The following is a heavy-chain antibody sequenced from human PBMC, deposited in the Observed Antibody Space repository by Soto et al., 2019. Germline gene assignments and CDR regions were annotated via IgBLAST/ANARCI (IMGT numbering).Heavy chain of an antibody. CDR3: TRALAERITIFGVVPYYFDY. J-gene: IGHJ4*02. V-gene: IGHV3-49*03. Sequence: GGSLRLSCTASGFTFGDYAMSWFRQAPGKGLEWVGFIRSKAYGGTTEYAASVKGRFTISRDDSKSIAYLQMNSLKTEDTAVYYCTRALAERITIFGVVPYYFDYWGQGTLVTVSS. D-gene: IGHD3-3*01. CDR1: GFTFGDYA. CDR2: IRSKAYGGTT.